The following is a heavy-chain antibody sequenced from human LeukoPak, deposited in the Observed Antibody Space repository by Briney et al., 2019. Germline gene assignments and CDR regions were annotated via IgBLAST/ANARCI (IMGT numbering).Heavy chain of an antibody. V-gene: IGHV4-59*01. Sequence: SETLSLTCTVSGGSISSYYWSWIRQPPGKGLEWIGYIYYSGSTYYNPSLKSRVTISVDTSKNQFSLKLSSVTAADTAVYYCARILAYCGGDCSFFDYWGQGTLVTVSS. CDR2: IYYSGST. D-gene: IGHD2-21*01. CDR3: ARILAYCGGDCSFFDY. J-gene: IGHJ4*02. CDR1: GGSISSYY.